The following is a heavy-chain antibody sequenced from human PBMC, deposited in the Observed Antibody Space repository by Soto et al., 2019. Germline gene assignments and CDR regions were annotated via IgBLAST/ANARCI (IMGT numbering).Heavy chain of an antibody. CDR1: GYTFTRYD. CDR3: ARLSEESSSSNYYYFYMDV. CDR2: MNPQTGNT. V-gene: IGHV1-8*01. D-gene: IGHD6-6*01. J-gene: IGHJ6*03. Sequence: ASVKVSCKASGYTFTRYDINWVRQATGQGLEWMGWMNPQTGNTAYTEKFQGRVIMTRSTSINTAYMELSGLRSEDTAVYYCARLSEESSSSNYYYFYMDVWGKGSTVTVSS.